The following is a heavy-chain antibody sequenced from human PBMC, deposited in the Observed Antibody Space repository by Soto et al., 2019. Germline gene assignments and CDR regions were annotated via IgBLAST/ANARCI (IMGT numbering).Heavy chain of an antibody. CDR2: INPNSGGT. CDR3: VRGSVTGYDPNYYYYYGMDV. Sequence: ASVKVSCKASGYTFTGYYMHWVRQAPGQGLEWMGWINPNSGGTNYAQKFQGWVTMTRDTSISTAYMELSRLRSDDTAVYYCVRGSVTGYDPNYYYYYGMDVWGQGTTVTVSS. CDR1: GYTFTGYY. V-gene: IGHV1-2*04. D-gene: IGHD5-12*01. J-gene: IGHJ6*02.